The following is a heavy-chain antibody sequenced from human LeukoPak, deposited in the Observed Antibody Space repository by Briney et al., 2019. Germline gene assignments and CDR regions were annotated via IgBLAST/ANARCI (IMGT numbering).Heavy chain of an antibody. V-gene: IGHV4-39*07. Sequence: SETLSLTCTVSGGSISSSCYYWGWIRQPPGKGLEWIGSIYYSGSTYYNPSLKSRVTISVDTSKNQFSLKLSSVTAADTAVYYRARGHNVYYYYGMDAWGQGTTVTVSS. J-gene: IGHJ6*02. D-gene: IGHD1-1*01. CDR3: ARGHNVYYYYGMDA. CDR1: GGSISSSCYY. CDR2: IYYSGST.